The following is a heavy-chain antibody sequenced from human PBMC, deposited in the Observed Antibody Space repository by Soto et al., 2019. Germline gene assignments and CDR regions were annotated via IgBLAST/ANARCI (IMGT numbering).Heavy chain of an antibody. CDR3: AQGYNYGYGDY. J-gene: IGHJ4*02. Sequence: QVKLVQSGAVVKKPGASVKVSCTAAGYTFTTYVISWGRQAPGQGLEWMGWVSGYNGNTKDAQKIQGRVTMTTDTSTATAYMGWRSLRSADKAVYYCAQGYNYGYGDYWGLGTVVTVSS. D-gene: IGHD5-18*01. V-gene: IGHV1-18*01. CDR2: VSGYNGNT. CDR1: GYTFTTYV.